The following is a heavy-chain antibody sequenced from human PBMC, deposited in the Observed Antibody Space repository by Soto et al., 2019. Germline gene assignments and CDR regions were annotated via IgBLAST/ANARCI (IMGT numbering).Heavy chain of an antibody. D-gene: IGHD5-12*01. V-gene: IGHV3-48*02. J-gene: IGHJ4*02. CDR3: ARDKGYSGYGVDY. CDR1: GFTFSSYA. Sequence: GGSLRLSCAASGFTFSSYAMNWVRQAPGKGLEWVSYISNSGSIIYYADSVKGRFTISRDSAKNSLYLQMNSLRDEDTAVYYCARDKGYSGYGVDYWGQGTLVTVSS. CDR2: ISNSGSII.